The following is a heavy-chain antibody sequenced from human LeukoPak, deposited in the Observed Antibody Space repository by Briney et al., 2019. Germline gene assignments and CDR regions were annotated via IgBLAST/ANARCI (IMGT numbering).Heavy chain of an antibody. J-gene: IGHJ4*02. V-gene: IGHV4-39*07. D-gene: IGHD6-25*01. Sequence: SETLSLTCTVSGGFISRNSFYWGWIRQPPGKGLEWIGEINHSGSTNYNPSLKSRVTISVDTSKNQFSLKLSSVTAADTAVYYCARGRRGYVHPYYFDYWGQGTLVTVSS. CDR1: GGFISRNSFY. CDR3: ARGRRGYVHPYYFDY. CDR2: INHSGST.